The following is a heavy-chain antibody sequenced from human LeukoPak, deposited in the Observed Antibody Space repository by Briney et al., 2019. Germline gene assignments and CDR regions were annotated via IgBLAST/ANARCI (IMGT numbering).Heavy chain of an antibody. CDR3: ARDAFDI. J-gene: IGHJ3*02. CDR1: GDSIRRSNHY. V-gene: IGHV4-39*07. CDR2: IFYAGST. Sequence: SETLSLTCNVSGDSIRRSNHYWAWIRQPPGKGLEWIGSIFYAGSTYYNPSLKSRVTLSVDTSKNQVSLKLRSVTAADTAVYYCARDAFDIWGQGTMVTVSS.